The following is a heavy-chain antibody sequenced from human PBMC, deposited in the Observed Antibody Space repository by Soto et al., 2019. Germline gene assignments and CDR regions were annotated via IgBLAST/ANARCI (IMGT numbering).Heavy chain of an antibody. CDR2: ISPDNGDR. V-gene: IGHV1-18*01. D-gene: IGHD3-10*01. Sequence: QVQLVQSGAEVKKPGASVKVSCKTSGYSFSDYGINWVRQAPGQGLEWMEWIRMGWISPDNGDRNYAQKFEDRVTLTTNPSTGTAYMELRSLRSDDTAVYYCARDALAPRGSGRNWLDPWGQGTLVTVSS. J-gene: IGHJ5*02. CDR1: GYSFSDYG. CDR3: ARDALAPRGSGRNWLDP.